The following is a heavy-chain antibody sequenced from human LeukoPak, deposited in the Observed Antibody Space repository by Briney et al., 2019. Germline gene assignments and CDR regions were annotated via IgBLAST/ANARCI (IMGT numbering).Heavy chain of an antibody. D-gene: IGHD3-10*01. CDR2: ISPDGSGT. CDR3: VRWGVEAGVDL. CDR1: GVTFSGNC. V-gene: IGHV3-7*02. Sequence: PGGALRLSCAASGVTFSGNCMGWGRHAPGKGLEWLANISPDGSGTFYVDSVERRFTIIRDNVKRSNFLQMNSLRAEEPAVYSCVRWGVEAGVDLWGQGTLVTVSS. J-gene: IGHJ4*02.